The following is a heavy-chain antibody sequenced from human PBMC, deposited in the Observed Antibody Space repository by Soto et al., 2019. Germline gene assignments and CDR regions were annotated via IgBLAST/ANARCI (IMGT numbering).Heavy chain of an antibody. D-gene: IGHD3-10*01. V-gene: IGHV1-69*01. Sequence: QVQLVQSGAQVKKPGSSVRVSCRASGGNFSNNAISWVRQAPGHGVEWMGGIIPLFHATDYAQRLQGRVTLTADESTSTVFMELSSLRFEDTAVYYCARDRGDHGLDVWGQGTTVTVSS. CDR2: IIPLFHAT. CDR1: GGNFSNNA. CDR3: ARDRGDHGLDV. J-gene: IGHJ6*02.